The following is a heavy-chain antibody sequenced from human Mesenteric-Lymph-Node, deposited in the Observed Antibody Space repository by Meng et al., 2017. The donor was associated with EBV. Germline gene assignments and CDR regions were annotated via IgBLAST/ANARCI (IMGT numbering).Heavy chain of an antibody. V-gene: IGHV7-4-1*02. Sequence: QVHLVQFGAEVKKPGASVKVSCKASGYTFTTYAMNWVRQAPGQGLEWMGWINTNTGNPTYAQGFTGRFVFSLDTSLSTAYLQINSLKAGDTAVYYCARETSSGYPDYWGQGTLVTVSS. J-gene: IGHJ4*02. CDR3: ARETSSGYPDY. CDR1: GYTFTTYA. D-gene: IGHD3-22*01. CDR2: INTNTGNP.